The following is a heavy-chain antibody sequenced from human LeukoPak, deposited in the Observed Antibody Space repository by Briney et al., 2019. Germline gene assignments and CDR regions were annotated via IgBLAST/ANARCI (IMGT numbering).Heavy chain of an antibody. CDR1: GFSFSSYE. Sequence: GGPLRLSCAASGFSFSSYEMNWVRQAPGKGLEWVSYISSSGSTKYYADSVKGRFTMSRDNAKNSLYLQMNSLRAEDTAVYYCARDVGFGGYSRGIFDYWGQGTLVTVSS. J-gene: IGHJ4*02. D-gene: IGHD3-10*01. CDR2: ISSSGSTK. V-gene: IGHV3-48*03. CDR3: ARDVGFGGYSRGIFDY.